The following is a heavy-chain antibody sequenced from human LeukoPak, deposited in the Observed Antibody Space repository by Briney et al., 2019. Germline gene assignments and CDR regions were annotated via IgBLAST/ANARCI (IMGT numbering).Heavy chain of an antibody. J-gene: IGHJ3*02. D-gene: IGHD5-12*01. CDR2: ISGSGGST. Sequence: PGGSLRLSCAASGFTFSSYAMSWVRQAPGKGLEWVSAISGSGGSTYCADSVKGRFTISRDNSKNTLYLQMNSLRAEDTAVYYCAKDSGSGYDYDAFDIWGQGTMVTVSS. CDR1: GFTFSSYA. CDR3: AKDSGSGYDYDAFDI. V-gene: IGHV3-23*01.